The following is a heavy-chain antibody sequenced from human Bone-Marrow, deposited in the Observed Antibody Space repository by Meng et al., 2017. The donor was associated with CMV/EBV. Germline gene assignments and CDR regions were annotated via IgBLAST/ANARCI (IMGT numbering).Heavy chain of an antibody. J-gene: IGHJ6*02. Sequence: GGSLRLSCAASGFTFSSHCMSWVRQAPGKGLEWVANIKQDGSEKYYVDSVKGRFTISRDNAKNSLHLQMNSLRAEDTAVYYCAREWDSGYDWGPYYYYGMDVWGQRTTVAVSS. CDR3: AREWDSGYDWGPYYYYGMDV. D-gene: IGHD5-12*01. V-gene: IGHV3-7*01. CDR1: GFTFSSHC. CDR2: IKQDGSEK.